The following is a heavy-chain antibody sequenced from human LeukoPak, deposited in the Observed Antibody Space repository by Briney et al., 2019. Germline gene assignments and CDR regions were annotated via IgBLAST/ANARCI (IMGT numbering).Heavy chain of an antibody. CDR3: ARFRVSSGSPYYYYGMDV. CDR2: INAGNGNT. J-gene: IGHJ6*02. Sequence: VRQAPGQRLEWMGWINAGNGNTKYSQKFQGRVTITRDTSASTAYMELSSLRSEDTAVYYCARFRVSSGSPYYYYGMDVWGRGTTVTVSS. D-gene: IGHD3-22*01. V-gene: IGHV1-3*01.